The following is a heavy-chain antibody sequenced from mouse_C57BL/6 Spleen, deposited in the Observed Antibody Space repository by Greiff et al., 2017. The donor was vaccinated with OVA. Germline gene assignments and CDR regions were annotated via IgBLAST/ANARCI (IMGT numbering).Heavy chain of an antibody. Sequence: EVKLMESEGGLVQPGSSMKLSCTASGFTFSDYYMAWVRQVPEKGLEWVANINYDGSSTYYLDPLKSRFIISRDNAKNILYLQMSSLKSEDTATYYCARAYGNYGYWYFDVWGTGTTVTVSS. CDR2: INYDGSST. CDR3: ARAYGNYGYWYFDV. CDR1: GFTFSDYY. D-gene: IGHD2-1*01. J-gene: IGHJ1*03. V-gene: IGHV5-16*01.